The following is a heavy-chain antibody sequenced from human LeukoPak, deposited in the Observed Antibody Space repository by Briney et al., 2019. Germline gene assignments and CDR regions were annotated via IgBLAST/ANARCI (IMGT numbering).Heavy chain of an antibody. Sequence: SETLSLTCTVSGGSISSYYWSWLRQPPGKGLEWIGYIYYSGSTNYNPSLKSRVTISVDTSKNQFSLKLSSVTAADTAVYYCARGGGAYYDNSGYYRGGSEFDYWGQGTLVTVSS. CDR2: IYYSGST. CDR1: GGSISSYY. J-gene: IGHJ4*02. CDR3: ARGGGAYYDNSGYYRGGSEFDY. D-gene: IGHD3-22*01. V-gene: IGHV4-59*01.